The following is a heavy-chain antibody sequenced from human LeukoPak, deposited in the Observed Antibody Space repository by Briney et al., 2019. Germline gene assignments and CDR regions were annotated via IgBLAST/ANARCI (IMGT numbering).Heavy chain of an antibody. CDR2: ISGSGGST. CDR3: AKDREKMATIGPFDY. V-gene: IGHV3-23*01. D-gene: IGHD5-24*01. CDR1: GFTFSSYA. J-gene: IGHJ4*02. Sequence: GGSLRLSCAASGFTFSSYAMSWVRQAPGKGLESVSAISGSGGSTYYADSVKGRFTISRDNSKNTLYLQMNSLRAEDTAVYYCAKDREKMATIGPFDYWGQGTLVTVSS.